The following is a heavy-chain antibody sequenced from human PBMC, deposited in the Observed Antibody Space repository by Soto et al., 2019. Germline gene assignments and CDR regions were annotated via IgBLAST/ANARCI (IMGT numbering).Heavy chain of an antibody. Sequence: PSETLSLTCTVSGGSINSGDYYWTWVRQPPGKGLEWIGNIFHSGSTYYTPSLQSRVTISLDTSKNHFSLKLSSVTPADTAVYYCARDRYYGSGTYYIFYAGMDVWGQGTTVTV. D-gene: IGHD3-10*01. CDR3: ARDRYYGSGTYYIFYAGMDV. CDR1: GGSINSGDYY. V-gene: IGHV4-30-4*01. J-gene: IGHJ6*02. CDR2: IFHSGST.